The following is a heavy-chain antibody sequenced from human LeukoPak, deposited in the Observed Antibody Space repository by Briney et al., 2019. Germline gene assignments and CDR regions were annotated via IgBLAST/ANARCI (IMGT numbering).Heavy chain of an antibody. J-gene: IGHJ4*02. CDR2: ISGSGGST. V-gene: IGHV3-23*01. D-gene: IGHD6-13*01. CDR3: AKGGRLLQQLVPHY. Sequence: PGGSLRLSCAASGFSFSSYAMSWVRQAPGKGLEWVSAISGSGGSTYYADSVKGRFTISRDNSKNTLYLQMNSLRAEDTAVYYCAKGGRLLQQLVPHYWGQGTLVTVSS. CDR1: GFSFSSYA.